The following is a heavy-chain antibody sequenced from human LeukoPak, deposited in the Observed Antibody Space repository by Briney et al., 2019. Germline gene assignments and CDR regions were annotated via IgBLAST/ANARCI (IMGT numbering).Heavy chain of an antibody. CDR2: IIPIFGTA. Sequence: SVKVSCKASGGTFSSYAISWVRQAPGQGLEWMGGIIPIFGTANYAQKFQGRVTMTEDTSTDTAYMELSSLRSEDTAVYYCATGHFDWLLWGQGTLVTVSS. D-gene: IGHD3-9*01. CDR1: GGTFSSYA. J-gene: IGHJ4*02. CDR3: ATGHFDWLL. V-gene: IGHV1-69*06.